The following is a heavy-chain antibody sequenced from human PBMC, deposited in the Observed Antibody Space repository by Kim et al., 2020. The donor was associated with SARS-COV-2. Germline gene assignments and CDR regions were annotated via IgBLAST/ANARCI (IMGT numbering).Heavy chain of an antibody. V-gene: IGHV5-10-1*01. J-gene: IGHJ5*02. D-gene: IGHD6-13*01. CDR1: GYTFTNFW. CDR3: VRGLAAGMNWLDP. CDR2: IDPSDSYT. Sequence: GESLKISCKGSGYTFTNFWITWVRQLPGKGLEWMGRIDPSDSYTKYSPSFQGHVTMSVDKSINTAFLQWSNLKASDTAMYYCVRGLAAGMNWLDPWGQGTLVTVSS.